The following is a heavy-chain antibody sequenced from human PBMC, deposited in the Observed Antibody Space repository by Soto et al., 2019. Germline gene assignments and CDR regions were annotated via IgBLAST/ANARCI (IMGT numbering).Heavy chain of an antibody. CDR2: IKQDGSEK. V-gene: IGHV3-7*01. Sequence: GGSLRLSCAASGFTFSSYWMSWVRQAPGKGLEWVANIKQDGSEKYYVDSVKGRFTISRDNAKNSLYLQMNSLRAEDTAVYYCARENMVSGPWDYYYGMDVWGQGTTVTVSS. D-gene: IGHD3-10*01. J-gene: IGHJ6*02. CDR3: ARENMVSGPWDYYYGMDV. CDR1: GFTFSSYW.